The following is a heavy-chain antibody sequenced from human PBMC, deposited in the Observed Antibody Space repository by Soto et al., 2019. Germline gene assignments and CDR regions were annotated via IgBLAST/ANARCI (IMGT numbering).Heavy chain of an antibody. J-gene: IGHJ4*02. CDR2: INHSGST. CDR3: ARGSLGGDDN. V-gene: IGHV4-34*01. D-gene: IGHD2-15*01. Sequence: SETLSLTCAVYGGSFSGYYWSWIRQPPGKGLEWIGEINHSGSTNYNPSLKSRVTISVDTSKNQFSLKLSSVTAADTAVYYCARGSLGGDDNWGQGTLVTVSS. CDR1: GGSFSGYY.